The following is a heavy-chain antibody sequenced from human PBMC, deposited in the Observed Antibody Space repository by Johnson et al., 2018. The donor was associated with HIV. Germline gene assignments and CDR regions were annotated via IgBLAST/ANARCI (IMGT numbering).Heavy chain of an antibody. D-gene: IGHD1-1*01. CDR3: TTYAITERGFDS. J-gene: IGHJ3*02. CDR1: GFAFSTYT. Sequence: QVQLVESGGGVVQPGRSLRLSCAASGFAFSTYTMHWVRQAPGKGLEWVALISYDGSNKYYADSVKGRFTISRDNSKNTLYLQMNSLKTEDTAVYYCTTYAITERGFDSWGEGTMVTVSS. CDR2: ISYDGSNK. V-gene: IGHV3-30-3*01.